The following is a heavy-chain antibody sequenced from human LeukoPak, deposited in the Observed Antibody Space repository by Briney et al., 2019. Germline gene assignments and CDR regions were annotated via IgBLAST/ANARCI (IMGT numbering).Heavy chain of an antibody. V-gene: IGHV1-8*01. Sequence: ASVKVSCKASGYTFTSYDIHWVRQATGQGLEWMGWMNPNSGNTGYAQKFQGRVTMTRNTSISTAYMELSSLRSEDTAVYYCARAMRPRGAYYFDYWGQGTLVTVSS. J-gene: IGHJ4*02. D-gene: IGHD3-10*01. CDR3: ARAMRPRGAYYFDY. CDR2: MNPNSGNT. CDR1: GYTFTSYD.